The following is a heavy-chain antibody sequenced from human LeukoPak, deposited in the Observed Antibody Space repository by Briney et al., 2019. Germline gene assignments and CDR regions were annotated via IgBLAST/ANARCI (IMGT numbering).Heavy chain of an antibody. Sequence: GGSLRLSCAASGFTFSSYWMHWVRQVPGKGLEWVSYISTSSNTIHYADSVKGRFTISRDNAKNSLYLQMSSLRDEDTAVYYCARDRGTSGYLTWGQGTLVTVSS. D-gene: IGHD3-22*01. CDR3: ARDRGTSGYLT. J-gene: IGHJ5*02. V-gene: IGHV3-48*02. CDR1: GFTFSSYW. CDR2: ISTSSNTI.